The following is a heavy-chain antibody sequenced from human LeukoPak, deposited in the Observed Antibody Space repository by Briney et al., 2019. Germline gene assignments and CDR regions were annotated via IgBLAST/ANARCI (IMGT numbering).Heavy chain of an antibody. J-gene: IGHJ5*02. CDR3: ARHYGP. V-gene: IGHV4-61*01. Sequence: PSETLSLTCTVSGGSVSSGSYYWSWIRQPPGKGLEWVGYIYYSGSTNFNPSPKRRVTISVDTSKNQFSLRLSSVTAADTAVYYCARHYGPWGQGTLVTVSS. CDR1: GGSVSSGSYY. CDR2: IYYSGST. D-gene: IGHD3-16*01.